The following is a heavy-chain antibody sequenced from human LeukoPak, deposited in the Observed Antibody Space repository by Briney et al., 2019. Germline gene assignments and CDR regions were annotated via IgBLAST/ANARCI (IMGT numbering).Heavy chain of an antibody. CDR3: ARDTAMLGWFDP. V-gene: IGHV1-69*01. D-gene: IGHD5-18*01. J-gene: IGHJ5*02. CDR2: IIPIFGTA. Sequence: SVKVSCKASGGTFSSYAISWVRQAPGQGLEWVGGIIPIFGTANYAQKFQGRVTITADESTSTAYMELSSLRSEDTAVYYCARDTAMLGWFDPWGQGTLVTVSS. CDR1: GGTFSSYA.